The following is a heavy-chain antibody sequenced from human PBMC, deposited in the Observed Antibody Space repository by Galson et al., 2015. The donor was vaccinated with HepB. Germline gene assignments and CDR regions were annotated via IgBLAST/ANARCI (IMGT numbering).Heavy chain of an antibody. Sequence: SVKVSCKASGGTFSSYTISWVRQAPGQGLEWMGRIIPILGIANYAQKFQGRVTITADKSTSTAYMELSSLRSEDTAVDYCARDRDYYDSSGYPYGMDVWGQGTTVSVS. J-gene: IGHJ6*02. D-gene: IGHD3-22*01. V-gene: IGHV1-69*04. CDR1: GGTFSSYT. CDR3: ARDRDYYDSSGYPYGMDV. CDR2: IIPILGIA.